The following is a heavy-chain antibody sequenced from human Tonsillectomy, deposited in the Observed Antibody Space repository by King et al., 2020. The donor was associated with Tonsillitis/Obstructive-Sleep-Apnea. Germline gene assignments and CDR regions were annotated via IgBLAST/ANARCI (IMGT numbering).Heavy chain of an antibody. J-gene: IGHJ5*02. CDR2: IYPGDSDS. Sequence: LVQSGAEVKKPGESLQISCQGSGYDFSTYWIAWVRQMPGKGLEWMGIIYPGDSDSRYSPSFQGQVTISADKSISTAYLQWSSLKASDTAMYYCARRGHKNYENWFDPRGQGTLVTVSS. D-gene: IGHD1-7*01. CDR3: ARRGHKNYENWFDP. V-gene: IGHV5-51*01. CDR1: GYDFSTYW.